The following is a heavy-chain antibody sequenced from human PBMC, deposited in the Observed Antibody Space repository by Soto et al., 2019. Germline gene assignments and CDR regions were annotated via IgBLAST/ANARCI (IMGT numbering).Heavy chain of an antibody. Sequence: GGSLRLSCVASGFAFSNYHIHWVRQSPGKGLEWVAAMSYDGGSEYYAASVKGRFTVSRDNSKKTLYLQVNGLKTEYTAVYYCARDDYGMDVWGRGTTVTVSS. CDR3: ARDDYGMDV. CDR1: GFAFSNYH. V-gene: IGHV3-30*03. CDR2: MSYDGGSE. J-gene: IGHJ6*02.